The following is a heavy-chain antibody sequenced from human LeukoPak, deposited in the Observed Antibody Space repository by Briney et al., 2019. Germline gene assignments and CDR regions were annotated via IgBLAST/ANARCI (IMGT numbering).Heavy chain of an antibody. V-gene: IGHV3-11*01. CDR2: ITNGDTIL. J-gene: IGHJ6*02. CDR3: ARRSNGTYSNYGLDV. D-gene: IGHD1-1*01. Sequence: PGGSLMLSCSVSGFTFSDYYMSWIRQAPGKGLEWISYITNGDTILYYADSVKGRFTISRDNTRNSLYLQMISLRAEDTAVYYCARRSNGTYSNYGLDVWGQGTTVTVSS. CDR1: GFTFSDYY.